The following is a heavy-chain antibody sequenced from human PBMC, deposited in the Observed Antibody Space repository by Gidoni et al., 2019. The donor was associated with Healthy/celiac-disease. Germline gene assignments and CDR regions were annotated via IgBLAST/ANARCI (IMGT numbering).Heavy chain of an antibody. Sequence: WVSAISGSGGSTYYADSVKGRFTISRDNSKNTLYLQMNSLRAEDTAVYYCAKDKIAVAGPFGYWGQGTLVTVSS. V-gene: IGHV3-23*01. D-gene: IGHD6-19*01. CDR2: ISGSGGST. CDR3: AKDKIAVAGPFGY. J-gene: IGHJ4*02.